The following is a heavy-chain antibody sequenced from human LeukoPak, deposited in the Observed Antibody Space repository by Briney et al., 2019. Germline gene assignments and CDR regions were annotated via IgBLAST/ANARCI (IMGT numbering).Heavy chain of an antibody. V-gene: IGHV4-34*01. D-gene: IGHD2-15*01. CDR1: GGSFSGYY. CDR3: ARGSGYCSGGSCYYYYYGMDV. CDR2: INHSGST. Sequence: PSETLSLTCAVYGGSFSGYYWSWIRQPPGKGLEWIGEINHSGSTNYNPSLKSRVTISVDTSKNKFSLKLSSVTAADTAVYYCARGSGYCSGGSCYYYYYGMDVWGQGTTVTVSS. J-gene: IGHJ6*02.